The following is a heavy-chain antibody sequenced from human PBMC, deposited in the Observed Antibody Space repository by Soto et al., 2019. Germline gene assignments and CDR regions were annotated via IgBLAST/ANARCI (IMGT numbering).Heavy chain of an antibody. J-gene: IGHJ2*01. V-gene: IGHV3-23*01. CDR3: AIFFFQAEDGIQYLCTVSPFLLNRSTDL. CDR2: ISGSGGST. D-gene: IGHD1-1*01. Sequence: PGKGLEWVSAISGSGGSTYYADSVKDEFTISRDNSKNTLYLQMNSLRAEDTAVYYCAIFFFQAEDGIQYLCTVSPFLLNRSTDL.